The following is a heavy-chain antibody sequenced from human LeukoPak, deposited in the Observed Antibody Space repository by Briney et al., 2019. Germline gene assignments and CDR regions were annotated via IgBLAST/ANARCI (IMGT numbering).Heavy chain of an antibody. J-gene: IGHJ4*02. CDR2: IYTSGST. D-gene: IGHD5-24*01. Sequence: NPSETLSLTCTVSGGSISSGSYYWSWIRQPGGKGLEWIGRIYTSGSTNYNPSLKSRVTISVDTSKNQFSLKLSSVTAADTAVYYCAREREGRWLITFHYWGQGTLVTVSS. CDR3: AREREGRWLITFHY. CDR1: GGSISSGSYY. V-gene: IGHV4-61*02.